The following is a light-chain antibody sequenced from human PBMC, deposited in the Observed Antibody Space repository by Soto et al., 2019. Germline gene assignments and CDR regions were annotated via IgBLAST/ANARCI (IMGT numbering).Light chain of an antibody. J-gene: IGLJ1*01. V-gene: IGLV2-14*01. CDR1: SSDVGGYNY. CDR2: EVS. CDR3: SSYGSTSTRYV. Sequence: QSALTQLASVSGSPGQSITISCTGTSSDVGGYNYVSWYQQHPGKAPKLMIYEVSNRPSGVSNRFSGSKSANTASLTISGLQAEDEADYFCSSYGSTSTRYVFGTGTKLTVL.